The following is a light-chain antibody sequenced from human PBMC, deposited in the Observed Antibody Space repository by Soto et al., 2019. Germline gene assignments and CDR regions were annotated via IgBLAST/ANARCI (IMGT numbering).Light chain of an antibody. Sequence: EIVLTQSPGTLSLSPGERATLSCRASQSVSSSYLAWYQQKPGQAPSLLIYGASSRATGIPDRFSGSGSGSDFTLTISRLEPEDFEVHYGQQYGISPPLTFGPGTKVYIK. J-gene: IGKJ3*01. V-gene: IGKV3-20*01. CDR3: QQYGISPPLT. CDR2: GAS. CDR1: QSVSSSY.